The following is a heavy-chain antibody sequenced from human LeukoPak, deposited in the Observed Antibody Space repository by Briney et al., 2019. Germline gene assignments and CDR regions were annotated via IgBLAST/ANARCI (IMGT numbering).Heavy chain of an antibody. Sequence: SETLSLTCAVYSGSFSGYYWNWIRQPPGKGLEWIGEINHSGSTNYNPSLKSRVTISVDTSKNQFSLKLSSVTAADTAVYYCARRVANCSGGSCYPSGFDYWGQGTLVTVSS. V-gene: IGHV4-34*01. CDR2: INHSGST. D-gene: IGHD2-15*01. CDR3: ARRVANCSGGSCYPSGFDY. CDR1: SGSFSGYY. J-gene: IGHJ4*02.